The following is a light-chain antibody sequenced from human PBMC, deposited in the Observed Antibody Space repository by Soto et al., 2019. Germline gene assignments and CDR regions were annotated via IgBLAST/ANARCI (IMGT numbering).Light chain of an antibody. CDR3: QSGVT. Sequence: DIQMTQSPSTLSASVGDRVTITCRASQSISSWLAWYQQKPGKAPKLLIYQASSLQSGVPSRFSGSGSGTAVTLPISSLQPDDFATYYCQSGVTFGGGTKVEIK. CDR1: QSISSW. V-gene: IGKV1-5*03. CDR2: QAS. J-gene: IGKJ4*01.